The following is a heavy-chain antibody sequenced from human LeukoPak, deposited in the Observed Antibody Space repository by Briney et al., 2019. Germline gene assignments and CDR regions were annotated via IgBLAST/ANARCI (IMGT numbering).Heavy chain of an antibody. J-gene: IGHJ6*02. Sequence: SETLSLTCAVYGGSFSGYYWSWIRQPPGKGLEWIGEINHSGSTNYNPSLKSRVTISVDTSKNQFSLKLSSVTAADTAVYYCASMAHSDYYYGMDVWGQGTTVTVSS. V-gene: IGHV4-34*01. CDR3: ASMAHSDYYYGMDV. CDR2: INHSGST. CDR1: GGSFSGYY. D-gene: IGHD5-12*01.